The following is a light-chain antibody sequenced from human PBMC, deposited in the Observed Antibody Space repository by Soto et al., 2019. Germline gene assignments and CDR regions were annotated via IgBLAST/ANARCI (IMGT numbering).Light chain of an antibody. CDR1: QDISTS. J-gene: IGKJ4*01. CDR3: QQVNGYPFT. Sequence: DIQLTQSPSFLSASVGDTVTITCRASQDISTSLAWYQQKPGMAPKLLIYAASTLHSGVPSRFSGSGSGTEFTLTVSGLQTEDFATYSCQQVNGYPFTFGGGTKVE. V-gene: IGKV1-9*01. CDR2: AAS.